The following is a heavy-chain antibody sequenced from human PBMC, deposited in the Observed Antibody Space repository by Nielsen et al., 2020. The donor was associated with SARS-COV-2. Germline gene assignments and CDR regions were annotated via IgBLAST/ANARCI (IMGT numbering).Heavy chain of an antibody. V-gene: IGHV3-23*03. CDR2: VYAGGAST. CDR1: GFTFSNYA. CDR3: AKAGPSILVRAFFDY. J-gene: IGHJ4*02. Sequence: GESLKISCAASGFTFSNYAMNWVRQAPGKGLEWVSVVYAGGASTYYADSVKGRFTISRDNSKNTLYLQMNSLRAEDTALYYCAKAGPSILVRAFFDYWGQGTLVTVSS.